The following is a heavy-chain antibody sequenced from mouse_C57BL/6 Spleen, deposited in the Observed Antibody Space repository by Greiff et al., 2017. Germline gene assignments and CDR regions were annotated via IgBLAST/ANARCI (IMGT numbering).Heavy chain of an antibody. CDR1: GFTFTDYY. Sequence: EVQVVESGGGLVQPGGSLSLSCAASGFTFTDYYMSWVRQPPGKALEWLGFIRNKANGYTTEYSASVKGRFTISRDNSQSILYLQMNALRAEDSATYYCARYTGGLLFDYWGQGTTLTVSS. D-gene: IGHD4-1*01. CDR2: IRNKANGYTT. J-gene: IGHJ2*01. CDR3: ARYTGGLLFDY. V-gene: IGHV7-3*01.